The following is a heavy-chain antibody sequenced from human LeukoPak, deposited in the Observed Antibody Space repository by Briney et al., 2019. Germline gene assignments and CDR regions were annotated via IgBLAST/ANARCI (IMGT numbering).Heavy chain of an antibody. CDR1: GYTFTSYG. CDR3: ARDSFRLVPFDY. V-gene: IGHV1-18*01. Sequence: ASVRVSCKASGYTFTSYGISWVRQAPGQGLEWMGWISAYNGNTNYAQKLQGRVTMTTDTSTSTAYMELRSLRSDDTAVYYCARDSFRLVPFDYWGQGTLVTVSS. CDR2: ISAYNGNT. J-gene: IGHJ4*02. D-gene: IGHD3-9*01.